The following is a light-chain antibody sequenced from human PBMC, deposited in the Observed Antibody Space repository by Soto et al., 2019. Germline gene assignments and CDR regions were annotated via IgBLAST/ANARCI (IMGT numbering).Light chain of an antibody. CDR1: SGDVGNYNY. CDR2: DVS. Sequence: QSALTQPRSVSGSPGQSVTISCTGTSGDVGNYNYVSWYQQHPGKAPKVMIYDVSKRPSGVPDRFSGSKSGNTASLTISGLQVEDEADYYCCSYAGRYALWVFGGGTKVTVL. CDR3: CSYAGRYALWV. J-gene: IGLJ3*02. V-gene: IGLV2-11*01.